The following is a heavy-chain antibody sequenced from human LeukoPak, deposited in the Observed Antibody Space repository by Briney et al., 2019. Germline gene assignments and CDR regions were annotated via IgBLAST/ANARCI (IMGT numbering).Heavy chain of an antibody. Sequence: ASVKVSCKASGYTFTGYYIHWVRQAPGQGLEWMGIFNPSGGSTSYAQKFQGRITMTRDTSTSTVYMELSSLRSEDTAVYYCALNYDFWSGYSYYFDYWGQGTLVTVSS. CDR1: GYTFTGYY. V-gene: IGHV1-46*01. J-gene: IGHJ4*02. CDR3: ALNYDFWSGYSYYFDY. D-gene: IGHD3-3*01. CDR2: FNPSGGST.